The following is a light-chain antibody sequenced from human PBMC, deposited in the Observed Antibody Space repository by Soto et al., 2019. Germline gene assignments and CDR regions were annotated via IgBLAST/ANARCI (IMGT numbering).Light chain of an antibody. Sequence: QSALTQPASVSGSPGQSITISCTGTSSDVGGYNYVSWYQHHPGKAPKLMIYEVSNRPSGVSNRFSGSKSGNTAYMTISGLKDEDEADYSCSSYTSSSTLVFGGGTKLTFL. CDR2: EVS. J-gene: IGLJ3*02. CDR3: SSYTSSSTLV. CDR1: SSDVGGYNY. V-gene: IGLV2-14*01.